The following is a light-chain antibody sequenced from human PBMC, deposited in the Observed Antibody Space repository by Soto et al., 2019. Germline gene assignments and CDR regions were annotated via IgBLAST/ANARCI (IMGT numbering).Light chain of an antibody. CDR2: EVS. J-gene: IGLJ1*01. Sequence: QAASVSGSPGQSITISCTGTSSDVGTYNFVSWYQQHPGKAPKLMIYEVSSRPSGVSNRFSGSKSGNTASLTISGLQAEDEGDYYCSSYTTSSTKVFGTGTKLTVL. V-gene: IGLV2-14*01. CDR1: SSDVGTYNF. CDR3: SSYTTSSTKV.